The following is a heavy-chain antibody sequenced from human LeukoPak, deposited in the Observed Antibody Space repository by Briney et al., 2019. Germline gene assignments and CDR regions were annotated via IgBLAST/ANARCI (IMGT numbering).Heavy chain of an antibody. J-gene: IGHJ5*02. CDR3: ASEAYGSGGQGWFDP. CDR1: GGSISSSNW. V-gene: IGHV4-4*02. Sequence: PSGTLSLTCAVSGGSISSSNWWSWVRQPPGKGLEWIGEIYHSGSTNYNPSLKSRVTISVDKSKNQFSLKLSSVTAADTAVYYCASEAYGSGGQGWFDPWGQGTLVTVSS. CDR2: IYHSGST. D-gene: IGHD3-10*01.